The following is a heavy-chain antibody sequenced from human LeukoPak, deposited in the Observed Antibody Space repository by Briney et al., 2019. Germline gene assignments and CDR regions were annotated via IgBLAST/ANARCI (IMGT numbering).Heavy chain of an antibody. CDR1: GYTFTGYY. D-gene: IGHD6-19*01. Sequence: ASVKVSCKASGYTFTGYYMHWVRQAPGQGLEWMGWINPNSGGTNYAQKFQGRVTMTRDTSISTAYMELSRLRSDDTAVYYCARVAIAVAGIDYWGQGTLVTVSS. CDR2: INPNSGGT. CDR3: ARVAIAVAGIDY. V-gene: IGHV1-2*02. J-gene: IGHJ4*02.